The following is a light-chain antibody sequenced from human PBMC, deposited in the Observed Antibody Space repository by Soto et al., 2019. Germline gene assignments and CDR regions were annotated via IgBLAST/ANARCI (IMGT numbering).Light chain of an antibody. Sequence: EIVLTQSPGTLSVSPGERATLSCRASQSVGRNFLAWYQQKPGQAPSLLIYGASTRASGIPDRFSGSGSGTDFTLTISRLEPEDFAVYYWQQYASSPLTFGGGTKVETK. V-gene: IGKV3-20*01. J-gene: IGKJ4*01. CDR3: QQYASSPLT. CDR1: QSVGRNF. CDR2: GAS.